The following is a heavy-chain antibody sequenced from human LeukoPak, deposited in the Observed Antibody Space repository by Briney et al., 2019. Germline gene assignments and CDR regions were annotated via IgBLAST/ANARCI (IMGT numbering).Heavy chain of an antibody. Sequence: PGGSLRLSCAASGFTFSSYAMHWVRQAPGKGLEWVAVISYDGSNKYYADSVKGRFTISRDNSKNTLYLQMNSLRAEDTAVYYCASTGLWVAAIWGQGTMVTVSS. CDR1: GFTFSSYA. D-gene: IGHD6-19*01. V-gene: IGHV3-30-3*02. J-gene: IGHJ3*02. CDR3: ASTGLWVAAI. CDR2: ISYDGSNK.